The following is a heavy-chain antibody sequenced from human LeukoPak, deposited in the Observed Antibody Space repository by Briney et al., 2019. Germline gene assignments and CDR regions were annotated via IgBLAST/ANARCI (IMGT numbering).Heavy chain of an antibody. CDR3: AKDLGDYSGSFGGPHHSGFDY. CDR1: GFTFEDYA. Sequence: PGGSLRLSCAASGFTFEDYAMHWVRHAPGKGLEWVSGISWNSYSIGYADSVKGRFTISRDNAKNSLYLQMNSLRAEDTALYYCAKDLGDYSGSFGGPHHSGFDYWGQGALVTVSP. V-gene: IGHV3-9*01. D-gene: IGHD1-26*01. CDR2: ISWNSYSI. J-gene: IGHJ4*02.